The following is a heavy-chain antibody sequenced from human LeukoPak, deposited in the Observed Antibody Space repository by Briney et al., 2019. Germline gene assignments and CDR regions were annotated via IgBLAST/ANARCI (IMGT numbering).Heavy chain of an antibody. J-gene: IGHJ4*02. CDR2: IYHSGTT. Sequence: SETLSLTCTVSGYSISSGYHWGWFRQPPGKGLEWIGLIYHSGTTYYNPSLKSRVTIFVDTSKNQFSLNLKSVTAADTAVYFCAGRLYYDSSGYGCFDYWGQGTLVTVSS. CDR3: AGRLYYDSSGYGCFDY. V-gene: IGHV4-38-2*02. CDR1: GYSISSGYH. D-gene: IGHD3-22*01.